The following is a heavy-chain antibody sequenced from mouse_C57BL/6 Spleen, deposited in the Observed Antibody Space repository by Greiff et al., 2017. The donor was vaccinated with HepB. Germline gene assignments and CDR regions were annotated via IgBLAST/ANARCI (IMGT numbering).Heavy chain of an antibody. J-gene: IGHJ4*01. V-gene: IGHV5-16*01. CDR1: GFTFSDYY. CDR3: ARDREGSYAMDY. CDR2: INYDGSST. Sequence: EVQRVESEGGLVQPGSSMKLSCTASGFTFSDYYMAWVRQVPEKGLEWVANINYDGSSTYYLDSLKSRFIISRDNAKNILYLQMSSLKSEDTATYYCARDREGSYAMDYWGQGTSVTVSS.